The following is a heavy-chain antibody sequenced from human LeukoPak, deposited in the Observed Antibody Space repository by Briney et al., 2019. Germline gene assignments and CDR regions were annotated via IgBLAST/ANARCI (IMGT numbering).Heavy chain of an antibody. CDR1: GFSVSSNY. CDR3: AREGRFQSFDY. Sequence: PGGSLRLSCAASGFSVSSNYVSWVRQAPGKGLEWVSVIYTGGTTHYAPSVMGRFTISRDDSQNTAHLHMSGLRDEDTALYYCAREGRFQSFDYWGQGTLVAVSS. V-gene: IGHV3-53*01. CDR2: IYTGGTT. J-gene: IGHJ4*02.